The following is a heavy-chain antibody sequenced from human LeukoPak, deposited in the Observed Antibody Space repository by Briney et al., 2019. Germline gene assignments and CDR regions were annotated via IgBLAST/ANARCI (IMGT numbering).Heavy chain of an antibody. Sequence: GGSLRLSCAASGFIFSDYWMTWVRQAPGKGLEWVANIRRDGNERYYVDSVKGRFTISRDNAKNSLYLQLNSLRAEDTAVYYCAKDQEMATIWNYWGQGTLVTVSS. CDR3: AKDQEMATIWNY. V-gene: IGHV3-7*01. J-gene: IGHJ4*02. CDR2: IRRDGNER. CDR1: GFIFSDYW. D-gene: IGHD5-24*01.